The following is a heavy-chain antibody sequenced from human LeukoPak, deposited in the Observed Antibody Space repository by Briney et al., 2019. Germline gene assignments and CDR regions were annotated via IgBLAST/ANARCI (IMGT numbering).Heavy chain of an antibody. Sequence: GGSLRLSCAASGFTFSIYWMTWVRQAPGKGLEWVSSISGNGGSTKYADSVKGRFTISRDNSKNTLYLQMNSLRAEDTAVYYCAKGLTVTMWGQGMDVWGQGTTVTVSS. CDR3: AKGLTVTMWGQGMDV. J-gene: IGHJ6*02. CDR2: ISGNGGST. CDR1: GFTFSIYW. V-gene: IGHV3-23*01. D-gene: IGHD4-11*01.